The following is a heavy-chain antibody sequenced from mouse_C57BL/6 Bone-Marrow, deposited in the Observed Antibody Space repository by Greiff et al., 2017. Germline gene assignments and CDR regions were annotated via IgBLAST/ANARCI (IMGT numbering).Heavy chain of an antibody. V-gene: IGHV5-17*01. CDR2: ISSGSSTI. D-gene: IGHD1-1*01. CDR1: GFTFSDYG. CDR3: ARSYYYGSSLSYAMDY. Sequence: EVKLMESGGGLVKPGGSLKLSCAASGFTFSDYGMHWVRQAPEKGLEWVAYISSGSSTIYYADTVKGRFTISRDNAKNTLFLQMTSLRSEDTAMYYCARSYYYGSSLSYAMDYWGQGTSVTVSS. J-gene: IGHJ4*01.